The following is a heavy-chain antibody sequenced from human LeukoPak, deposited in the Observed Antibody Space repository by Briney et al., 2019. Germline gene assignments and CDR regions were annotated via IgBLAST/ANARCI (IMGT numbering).Heavy chain of an antibody. Sequence: GASVKVSCKASGYTFSRYYIHWVRQAPGQGIEWMGWINANSGGPNYVQKFQGRVAMNRDRTNSTADMELFSLRPDDTAVYYCTSLDYNNCDYWGQGTLVTVSS. V-gene: IGHV1-2*02. CDR1: GYTFSRYY. CDR3: TSLDYNNCDY. CDR2: INANSGGP. D-gene: IGHD3-22*01. J-gene: IGHJ4*02.